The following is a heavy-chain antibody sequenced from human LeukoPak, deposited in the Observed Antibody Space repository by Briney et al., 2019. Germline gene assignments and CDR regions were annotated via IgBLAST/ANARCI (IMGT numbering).Heavy chain of an antibody. V-gene: IGHV4-34*01. D-gene: IGHD2-15*01. CDR3: ARGVARHWYFDL. CDR1: GGSFSGYY. CDR2: INHSGST. Sequence: PSETLSLTCAVYGGSFSGYYWSWIRQRPGKGLEWIGEINHSGSTNYNPSLKSRVTISVDTSKNQFSLKLNSVTAADTAVYYCARGVARHWYFDLWGRGTLVSVSS. J-gene: IGHJ2*01.